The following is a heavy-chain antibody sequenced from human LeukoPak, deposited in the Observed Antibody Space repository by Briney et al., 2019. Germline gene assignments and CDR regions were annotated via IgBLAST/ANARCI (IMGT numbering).Heavy chain of an antibody. V-gene: IGHV4-34*01. CDR1: GGSFSGYY. CDR3: ARRGSGWDRFRYYFDY. CDR2: INHSGST. J-gene: IGHJ4*02. D-gene: IGHD6-19*01. Sequence: PSETLSLTCAVYGGSFSGYYWSWIRQPPGKGLEWIGEINHSGSTNYNPSLKSRVTISVDTSKNQFSLKLSSVTAADTAVYYCARRGSGWDRFRYYFDYWGQGTLVTVSS.